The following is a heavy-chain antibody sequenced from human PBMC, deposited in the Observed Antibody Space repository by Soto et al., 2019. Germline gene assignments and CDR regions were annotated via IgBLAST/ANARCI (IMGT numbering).Heavy chain of an antibody. J-gene: IGHJ3*02. D-gene: IGHD2-21*02. CDR2: IIPIFGTA. V-gene: IGHV1-69*01. CDR3: ARVILGYCGSDCYWRDAFDI. Sequence: QVQLVQSGAEVKKPGSSVKVSCKASGGTFSTYAISWVRQAPGQGLEWMGGIIPIFGTANYTQKFQDRVTISADDSTSTAYMDLSGLRAEDTAIYYCARVILGYCGSDCYWRDAFDIWGQGTMVTVSS. CDR1: GGTFSTYA.